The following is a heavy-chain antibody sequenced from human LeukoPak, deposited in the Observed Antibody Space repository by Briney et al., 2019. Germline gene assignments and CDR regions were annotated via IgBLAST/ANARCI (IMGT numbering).Heavy chain of an antibody. V-gene: IGHV4-39*01. D-gene: IGHD6-6*01. J-gene: IGHJ4*02. CDR3: ARHPHPNSSSGLVVPY. CDR2: IYYSGST. CDR1: GGSISSSSYY. Sequence: SETLSLTCTVSGGSISSSSYYWGWIRQPPGKGLEWIGSIYYSGSTYCNPSLKSRVTISVDTSKNQFSLKLSSVTAADTAVYYCARHPHPNSSSGLVVPYWGRGTLVTVSS.